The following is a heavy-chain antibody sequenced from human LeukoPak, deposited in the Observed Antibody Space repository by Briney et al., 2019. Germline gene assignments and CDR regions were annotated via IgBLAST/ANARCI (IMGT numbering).Heavy chain of an antibody. D-gene: IGHD2-2*01. CDR2: IYYSGST. V-gene: IGHV4-39*01. Sequence: PSETLSLTCTVSGGSISSSSYYWGWIRQPPGKGLEWIGSIYYSGSTYYNPSLKSRVTISVDTSKNQFSLKLSSVTAADTAVYYCARAATENDWEYQLRKVDDAFDIWGQGTMVTVSS. CDR3: ARAATENDWEYQLRKVDDAFDI. J-gene: IGHJ3*02. CDR1: GGSISSSSYY.